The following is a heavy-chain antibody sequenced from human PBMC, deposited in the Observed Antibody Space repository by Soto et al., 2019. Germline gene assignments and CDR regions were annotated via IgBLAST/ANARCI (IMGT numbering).Heavy chain of an antibody. CDR3: ARGYCTTTICDPWFDP. D-gene: IGHD2-2*01. Sequence: GESLKVSCTGSGYAFTSYWIAWVRQMPGRGLEWMGIIYPGDSDTRYSPSFQGQVTISADKSITTAYLQWSSLKASDTAMYYCARGYCTTTICDPWFDPWGQGTLVTVSS. CDR1: GYAFTSYW. V-gene: IGHV5-51*01. J-gene: IGHJ5*02. CDR2: IYPGDSDT.